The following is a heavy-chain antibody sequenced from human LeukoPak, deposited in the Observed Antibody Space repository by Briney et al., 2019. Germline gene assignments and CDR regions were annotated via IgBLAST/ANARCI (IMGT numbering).Heavy chain of an antibody. CDR3: ARFATSNSSGYLD. D-gene: IGHD3-22*01. V-gene: IGHV1-2*02. Sequence: ASVKVSCKASGYTFTGYYMHWVRQAPGQGLEWMGWINPNSGGTNYAQKFQGRVTMTRDTSISTAYMELSRLRSDDTAVYYCARFATSNSSGYLDWGQGTLVTVSS. CDR2: INPNSGGT. CDR1: GYTFTGYY. J-gene: IGHJ4*02.